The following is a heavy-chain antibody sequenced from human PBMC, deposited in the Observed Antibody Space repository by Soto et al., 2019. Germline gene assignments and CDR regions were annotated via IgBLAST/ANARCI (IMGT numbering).Heavy chain of an antibody. D-gene: IGHD6-13*01. V-gene: IGHV3-23*01. Sequence: PGGSLRLSCAASGFTFSSYAMSWVRQAPGKGLEWVSAISGSGGSTYYADSVKGRFTISRDNSKNTLYLQMNSLRAEDTAVYYCAKGRFLGYSSSWHLHGYFDYWGQGTLVTVSS. J-gene: IGHJ4*02. CDR1: GFTFSSYA. CDR3: AKGRFLGYSSSWHLHGYFDY. CDR2: ISGSGGST.